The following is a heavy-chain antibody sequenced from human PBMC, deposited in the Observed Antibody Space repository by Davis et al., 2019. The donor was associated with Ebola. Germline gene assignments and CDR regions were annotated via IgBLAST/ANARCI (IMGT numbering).Heavy chain of an antibody. CDR1: GGSISSGDYY. V-gene: IGHV4-61*08. D-gene: IGHD3-16*01. CDR2: VYYSGST. Sequence: LRLSCTVSGGSISSGDYYWSWIRQPPGKGLEWIGYVYYSGSTNYNPSLKSRVTILLDMSKNQFSLKLTSVTAADTAVYYCAKVAGTSWGRYYYYGMDVWGQGTTVTVSS. CDR3: AKVAGTSWGRYYYYGMDV. J-gene: IGHJ6*02.